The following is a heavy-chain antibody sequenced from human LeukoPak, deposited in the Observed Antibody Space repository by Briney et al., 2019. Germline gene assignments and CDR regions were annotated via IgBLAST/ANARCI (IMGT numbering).Heavy chain of an antibody. J-gene: IGHJ4*02. CDR2: INPSGGST. CDR3: ARDRGFDWLLYY. CDR1: GGTFSSYA. V-gene: IGHV1-46*01. Sequence: ASVKVSCKASGGTFSSYAISWVRQAPGQGLEWMGIINPSGGSTSYAQKFQGRVTMTRDTSTSTVYMELSSLRSEDTAVYYCARDRGFDWLLYYWGQGTLVTVSS. D-gene: IGHD3-9*01.